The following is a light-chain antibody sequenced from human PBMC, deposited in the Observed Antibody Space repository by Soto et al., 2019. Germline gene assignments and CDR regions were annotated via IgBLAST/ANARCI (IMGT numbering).Light chain of an antibody. CDR2: EVS. V-gene: IGLV2-18*02. Sequence: QSVLTQPPSVSGCPGQSVTISCTGTSSDVGSYNRVSWYQQPPGTAPKLMIYEVSNRPSGVPDRFSGSKSGNTASLTISGLQAEDEAEYYCNSYTSSSTYVFGTGTNVTVL. J-gene: IGLJ1*01. CDR3: NSYTSSSTYV. CDR1: SSDVGSYNR.